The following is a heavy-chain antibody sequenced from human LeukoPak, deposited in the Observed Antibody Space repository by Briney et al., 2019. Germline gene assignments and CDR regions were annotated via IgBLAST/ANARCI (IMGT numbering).Heavy chain of an antibody. CDR3: ARAPYDFLTGYSLNWFDP. CDR2: INSDNGNT. CDR1: GYTFTTYA. D-gene: IGHD3-9*01. Sequence: ASVKVSCKASGYTFTTYAVHWVRQAPGQRLEWLGWINSDNGNTKYTHKFQGRVTITRDTSAYTAYMELRSLSSADTAVYPCARAPYDFLTGYSLNWFDPWGQGTLVTVSS. V-gene: IGHV1-3*04. J-gene: IGHJ5*02.